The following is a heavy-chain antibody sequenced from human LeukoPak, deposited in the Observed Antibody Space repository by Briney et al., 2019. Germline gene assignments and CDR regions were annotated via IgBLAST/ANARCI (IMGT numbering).Heavy chain of an antibody. CDR1: RFTLSSFA. D-gene: IGHD1-26*01. CDR2: MSASGGST. Sequence: GGSLRLSCAASRFTLSSFAMSWVRQAPGKGLEWVSSMSASGGSTYYADSVKGRFTISRDNSKNTLYLQMNSLRAEDTALYYCAKTDHSGSYFFDYWGQGTLVTVSS. J-gene: IGHJ4*02. V-gene: IGHV3-23*01. CDR3: AKTDHSGSYFFDY.